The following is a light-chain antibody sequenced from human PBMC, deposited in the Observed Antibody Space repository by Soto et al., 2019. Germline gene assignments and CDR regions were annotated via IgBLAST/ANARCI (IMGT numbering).Light chain of an antibody. CDR1: QSISTY. CDR2: GTS. V-gene: IGKV1-39*01. CDR3: QQSYSVPPYT. J-gene: IGKJ2*01. Sequence: DIQMTQSPSSLSASVGDRVTITCRASQSISTYLNWYQQKPGKAPKLLIYGTSNLQSGVPPRFIGSGSGTDFTLTISNLQPEDFATYYCQQSYSVPPYTFGQGTKLEIK.